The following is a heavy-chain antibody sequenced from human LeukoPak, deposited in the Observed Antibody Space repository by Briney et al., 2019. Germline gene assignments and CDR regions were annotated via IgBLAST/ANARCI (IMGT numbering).Heavy chain of an antibody. J-gene: IGHJ4*02. D-gene: IGHD6-13*01. Sequence: GRSLRLSCAASGFTFSSYAMSWVRQAARKWLEWDSAIIGSGGSTYYADSVKGRFTISRDNSKNTLYLQMNSLRAEDTAVYYCAKEGGIAAAGALDYWGQGTLVTVSS. CDR2: IIGSGGST. CDR1: GFTFSSYA. CDR3: AKEGGIAAAGALDY. V-gene: IGHV3-23*01.